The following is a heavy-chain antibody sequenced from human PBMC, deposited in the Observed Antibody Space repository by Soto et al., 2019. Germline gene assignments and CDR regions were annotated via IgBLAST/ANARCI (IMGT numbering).Heavy chain of an antibody. CDR3: ARERGGYSSDF. J-gene: IGHJ4*02. Sequence: EVQLVESGGGLVQPGGSLRLSCAASGFSFSSYWMHWLRQVPGKGLVWVSRINGDGDYTNYADSVKGRFTISRDNAKNTLYLQMNRLRADDTAVYSCARERGGYSSDFWGQGTLVTVSA. D-gene: IGHD2-15*01. CDR2: INGDGDYT. V-gene: IGHV3-74*01. CDR1: GFSFSSYW.